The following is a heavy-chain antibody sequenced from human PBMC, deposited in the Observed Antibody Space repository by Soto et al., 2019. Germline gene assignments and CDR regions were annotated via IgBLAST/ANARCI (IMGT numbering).Heavy chain of an antibody. CDR1: GGSISSSSYY. J-gene: IGHJ2*01. CDR3: ARKYDILTASLGYFDL. D-gene: IGHD3-9*01. V-gene: IGHV4-39*01. CDR2: IYYSGST. Sequence: QLQLQESGPGLVKPSETLSLTCTVSGGSISSSSYYWGWIRQPPGKGLEWIGSIYYSGSTYYNPSLKSRVTISVDTSNNQFSLKLSSVTAADTAVYYCARKYDILTASLGYFDLWGRGTLVTVSS.